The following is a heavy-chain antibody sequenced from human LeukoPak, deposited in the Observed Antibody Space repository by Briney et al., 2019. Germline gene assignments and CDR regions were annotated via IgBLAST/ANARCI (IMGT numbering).Heavy chain of an antibody. V-gene: IGHV3-11*01. J-gene: IGHJ4*02. Sequence: GGSLRLSCAASGFTFSDFYMSWIRQAPGKGLEWVSYISSSGSTIYYADSVKGRFTISRDNAKNSLYLQMNSLRAEDTAVYYCARRRYNWNAIDYWGQGALVTVSS. CDR2: ISSSGSTI. CDR1: GFTFSDFY. D-gene: IGHD1-20*01. CDR3: ARRRYNWNAIDY.